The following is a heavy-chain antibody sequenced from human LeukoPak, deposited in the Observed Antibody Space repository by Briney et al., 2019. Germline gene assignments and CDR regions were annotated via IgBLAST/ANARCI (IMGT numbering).Heavy chain of an antibody. J-gene: IGHJ4*02. D-gene: IGHD2-15*01. CDR2: ISGSGGST. V-gene: IGHV3-23*01. CDR1: GFTFSSYA. CDR3: ARKYCRGGSCYSAFDY. Sequence: PGGSLRLSCAASGFTFSSYAMSWVRQAPGKGLEWVPPISGSGGSTYYAASVKGRFTISRDNAKHSLYLQMNSLRAEDTAVYYCARKYCRGGSCYSAFDYWGQGTLVTVSS.